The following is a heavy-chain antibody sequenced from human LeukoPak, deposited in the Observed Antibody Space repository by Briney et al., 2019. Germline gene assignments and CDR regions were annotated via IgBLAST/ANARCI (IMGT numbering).Heavy chain of an antibody. J-gene: IGHJ6*03. D-gene: IGHD4-23*01. CDR3: ARGWVTHYYYYYMDV. V-gene: IGHV1-69*05. CDR1: GYTFTSYD. CDR2: IIPIFDTT. Sequence: SVKVSCKASGYTFTSYDINWVRQAPGQGLEWMGGIIPIFDTTNYAQKFQGRVTITTDESTSTAYMELSSLRSEDTAVYYCARGWVTHYYYYYMDVWGKGTTVTVSS.